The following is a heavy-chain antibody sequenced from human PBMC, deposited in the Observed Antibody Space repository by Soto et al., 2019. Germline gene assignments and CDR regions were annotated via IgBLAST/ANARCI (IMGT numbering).Heavy chain of an antibody. CDR2: ISSNGGYT. Sequence: PGGSLRLSCAASGFTFSTYSMHWVRQAPGKGLEYVSAISSNGGYTYYADSVKGRFTISRDNSKNTLYLQMNSLRAEDTAVYYCARDLSDYYDSSGPFDYWGQGTLVTVSS. CDR1: GFTFSTYS. V-gene: IGHV3-64*04. CDR3: ARDLSDYYDSSGPFDY. D-gene: IGHD3-22*01. J-gene: IGHJ4*02.